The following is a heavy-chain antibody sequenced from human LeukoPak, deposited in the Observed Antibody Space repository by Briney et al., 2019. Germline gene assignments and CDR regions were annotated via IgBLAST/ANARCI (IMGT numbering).Heavy chain of an antibody. Sequence: ASVKVSCKASGYTFTSYYMHWVRQAPGQGLEWMGIINPSGGSTSYAQKFQGRVTMTRDMSTSTVYMELSSLRSEDTAVYYCARDRQSWAIFGVVIIRGNWFDPWGQGTLVTVSS. D-gene: IGHD3-3*01. CDR2: INPSGGST. J-gene: IGHJ5*02. CDR1: GYTFTSYY. V-gene: IGHV1-46*01. CDR3: ARDRQSWAIFGVVIIRGNWFDP.